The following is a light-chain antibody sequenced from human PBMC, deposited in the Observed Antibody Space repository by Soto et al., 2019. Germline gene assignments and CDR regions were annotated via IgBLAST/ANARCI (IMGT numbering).Light chain of an antibody. Sequence: EIVLTQSPGTLSFSPGERATLSCRASRSLSSSYVVWYQQKPGQAPRLLIYAASRRATGIPDRLSGSWSATEYTLTISRFETEDFTVYYCQHQGTFGQGTKLEIK. V-gene: IGKV3-20*01. J-gene: IGKJ2*01. CDR2: AAS. CDR3: QHQGT. CDR1: RSLSSSY.